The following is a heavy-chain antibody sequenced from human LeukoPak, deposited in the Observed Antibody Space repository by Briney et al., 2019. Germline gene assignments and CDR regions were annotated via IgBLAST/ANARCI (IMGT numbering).Heavy chain of an antibody. CDR3: ARLGNSGYYFDY. Sequence: GGSLRLSCAASGFTVSSNYMSWVRQAPGKGLEGVSVIYSGGRTYYADSVKGRFTISRDNSKNTLYLQMDSLRAEDTAVYYCARLGNSGYYFDYWGQGTLVTVSS. D-gene: IGHD4-23*01. CDR1: GFTVSSNY. V-gene: IGHV3-53*01. J-gene: IGHJ4*02. CDR2: IYSGGRT.